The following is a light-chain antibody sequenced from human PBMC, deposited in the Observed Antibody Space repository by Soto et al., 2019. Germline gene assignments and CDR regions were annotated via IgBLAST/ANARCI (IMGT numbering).Light chain of an antibody. CDR3: SSYTGSTTLHYV. Sequence: QSVRTKPASVSGAPGQWITISCTGTSSDVGGYNYVSWYQQHPGKAPKLLIYDVSNRPSGASNRFSGSKSGNTASLTISGLQAEDEADYYCSSYTGSTTLHYVFGTGTKVTVL. CDR1: SSDVGGYNY. CDR2: DVS. J-gene: IGLJ1*01. V-gene: IGLV2-14*01.